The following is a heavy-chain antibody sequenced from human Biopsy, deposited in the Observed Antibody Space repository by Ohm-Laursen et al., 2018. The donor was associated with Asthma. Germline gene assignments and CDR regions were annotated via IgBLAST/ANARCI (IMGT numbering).Heavy chain of an antibody. Sequence: SDTLSLTCTVSGGSISSDYWSWLRQSPGKGLEWIGYIHNSGNTNYNPSLKSRVTISLDTSKNHFSLRLSFVTDADTAVYFCARGQGRGIQLWSLDPWGQGILVTVSS. CDR1: GGSISSDY. CDR3: ARGQGRGIQLWSLDP. D-gene: IGHD5-18*01. V-gene: IGHV4-59*07. CDR2: IHNSGNT. J-gene: IGHJ5*02.